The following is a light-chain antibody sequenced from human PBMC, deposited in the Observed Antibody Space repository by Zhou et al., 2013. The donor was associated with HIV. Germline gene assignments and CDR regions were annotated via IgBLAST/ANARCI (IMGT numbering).Light chain of an antibody. Sequence: EIVLTQSPGTLSLSPGERATLSCRASQSVSSRFLAWFQQKPGQAPRLLISGASSRATGIPDRFSGIGSGTDFTLTISRLEPEDFAVYYCQQYGSSPSYTFGQGTKVEIK. V-gene: IGKV3-20*01. J-gene: IGKJ2*01. CDR3: QQYGSSPSYT. CDR2: GAS. CDR1: QSVSSRF.